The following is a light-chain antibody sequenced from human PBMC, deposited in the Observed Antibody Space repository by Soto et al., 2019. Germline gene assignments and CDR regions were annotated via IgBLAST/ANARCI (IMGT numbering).Light chain of an antibody. Sequence: DIQMTQSPSTLSASVGDRVTITCRASQSISNWLAWYQQKPGKAPKLLIYDASSLESGVPSRFSGSGSGTEFTLTISCLQPDDFATYYCQQYNTYPWTFGHGTKVDIK. V-gene: IGKV1-5*01. J-gene: IGKJ1*01. CDR2: DAS. CDR1: QSISNW. CDR3: QQYNTYPWT.